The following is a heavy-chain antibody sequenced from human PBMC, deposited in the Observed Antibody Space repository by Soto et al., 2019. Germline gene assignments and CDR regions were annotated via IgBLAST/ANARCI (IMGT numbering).Heavy chain of an antibody. D-gene: IGHD6-6*01. CDR1: GGSISSGDYY. CDR2: IYYSGST. CDR3: AREGSSRNDAFDI. Sequence: SETLSLTCTVSGGSISSGDYYWIWIRQPPGKGLEWIGYIYYSGSTYYNPSLKSRVTISVDTSKNQFSLKLSSVTAADTAVYYCAREGSSRNDAFDIWGQGTMVTVSS. J-gene: IGHJ3*02. V-gene: IGHV4-30-4*01.